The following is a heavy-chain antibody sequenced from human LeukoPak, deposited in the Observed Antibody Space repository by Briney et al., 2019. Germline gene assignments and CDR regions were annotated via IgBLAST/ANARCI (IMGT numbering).Heavy chain of an antibody. J-gene: IGHJ4*02. CDR2: ISSSSSTI. D-gene: IGHD3-9*01. CDR1: GFTFSSYS. CDR3: ARDLLVGIKILATPEYFDY. V-gene: IGHV3-48*02. Sequence: PGGSLRLSCAASGFTFSSYSMNWVRQAPGKGLEWVSYISSSSSTIYYADSVKGRFTISRDNAKNSLYLQMNSLRDEDTAVYYCARDLLVGIKILATPEYFDYWGQGTLVTVSS.